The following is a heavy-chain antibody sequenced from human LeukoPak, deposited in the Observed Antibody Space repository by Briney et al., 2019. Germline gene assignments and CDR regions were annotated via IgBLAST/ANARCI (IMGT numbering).Heavy chain of an antibody. CDR1: GFTVSSNY. Sequence: GGSLRLSCAASGFTVSSNYMSWGRQAPGKGLEWVSGIYSGGSTYYADSVKGRFTISRDNSKNTLYLQMNSMRAEDTAVYYCARSSSGWLSFDYWGQGTLVTVSS. D-gene: IGHD6-19*01. CDR2: IYSGGST. CDR3: ARSSSGWLSFDY. V-gene: IGHV3-53*01. J-gene: IGHJ4*02.